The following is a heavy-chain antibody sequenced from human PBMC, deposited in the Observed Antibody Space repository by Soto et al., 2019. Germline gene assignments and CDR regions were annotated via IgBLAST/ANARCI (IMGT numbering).Heavy chain of an antibody. Sequence: PGGSLSLSCAASGFTFSSSGMHWVRQAPGKGLEWVAVISYDGSNKYYADSVKGRFTISRDNFRNTLYLQMNSLRAEDTAVYYCAKEFHSWNYFEYWGQGTLVTVSS. CDR1: GFTFSSSG. V-gene: IGHV3-30*18. CDR2: ISYDGSNK. J-gene: IGHJ4*02. D-gene: IGHD1-20*01. CDR3: AKEFHSWNYFEY.